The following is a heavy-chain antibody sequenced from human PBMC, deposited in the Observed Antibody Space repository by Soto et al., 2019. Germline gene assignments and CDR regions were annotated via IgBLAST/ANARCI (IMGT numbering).Heavy chain of an antibody. D-gene: IGHD3-22*01. CDR1: GGSFSGYY. Sequence: SETLSLTCAVYGGSFSGYYWSWIRQPPGKGLEWIGEINHSGSTNYNPSLKSRVTISVDTSKNPFSLKLSSVTAADTAVYYCARGPLTWYYYDSSGYSRFDYWGQGTLVTVS. CDR3: ARGPLTWYYYDSSGYSRFDY. CDR2: INHSGST. V-gene: IGHV4-34*01. J-gene: IGHJ4*02.